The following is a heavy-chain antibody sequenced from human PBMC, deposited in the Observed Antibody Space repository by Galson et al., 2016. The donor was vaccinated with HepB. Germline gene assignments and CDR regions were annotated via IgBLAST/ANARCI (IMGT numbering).Heavy chain of an antibody. CDR1: GFTFDEYA. CDR3: AKDFQTIVRGVTTPLYYYYGMDV. V-gene: IGHV3-9*01. D-gene: IGHD3-10*01. CDR2: ITWNSRSI. J-gene: IGHJ6*02. Sequence: SLRLSCAVSGFTFDEYAMHWVRQVPGKGLEWVSGITWNSRSIDYADSVKGRFTISRDNAKNSHYLEMNSLRPEDSALDYCAKDFQTIVRGVTTPLYYYYGMDVWAQGTTLTVSS.